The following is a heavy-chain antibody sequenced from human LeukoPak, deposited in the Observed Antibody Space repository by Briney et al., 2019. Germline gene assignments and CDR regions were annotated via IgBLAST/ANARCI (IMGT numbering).Heavy chain of an antibody. J-gene: IGHJ3*02. D-gene: IGHD6-19*01. CDR3: ATSRRSSGRYGNAFDI. CDR1: GFTFSTYW. Sequence: GGSLKLSCAASGFTFSTYWMSWVRQAPGKGLEWVANIKQDGSEKYYVDSVKGRFTISRDNAKNSLYLQMNSLRAEDTAVYYCATSRRSSGRYGNAFDIWGQGTMVTVSS. CDR2: IKQDGSEK. V-gene: IGHV3-7*01.